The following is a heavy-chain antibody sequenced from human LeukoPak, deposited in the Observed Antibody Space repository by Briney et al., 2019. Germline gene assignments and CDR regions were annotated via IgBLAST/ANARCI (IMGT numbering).Heavy chain of an antibody. Sequence: GRSLRLSCAASGFTFDDYAMHWVRQAPGKGLEWVSGISWNSGSIGYADSVKGRFTISRDNAKNSLYLQMNSLRAEDTAVYYCARNPLLGYCSSTSCYPYWGQGTLVTVSS. J-gene: IGHJ4*02. D-gene: IGHD2-2*01. CDR1: GFTFDDYA. CDR2: ISWNSGSI. V-gene: IGHV3-9*01. CDR3: ARNPLLGYCSSTSCYPY.